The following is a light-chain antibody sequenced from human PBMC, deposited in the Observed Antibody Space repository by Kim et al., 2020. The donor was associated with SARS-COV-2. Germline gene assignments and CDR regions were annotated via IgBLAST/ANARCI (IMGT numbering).Light chain of an antibody. J-gene: IGLJ3*02. CDR3: QAWDSTNWV. Sequence: SYELTQPPSVSVSPGQTASITCSGDKLGDKYACWYQQKSGQSPVLVIYQDSKRPSGIPERFSGSNSGNTATLTISGTQAMDEADYYCQAWDSTNWVFGGG. CDR1: KLGDKY. V-gene: IGLV3-1*01. CDR2: QDS.